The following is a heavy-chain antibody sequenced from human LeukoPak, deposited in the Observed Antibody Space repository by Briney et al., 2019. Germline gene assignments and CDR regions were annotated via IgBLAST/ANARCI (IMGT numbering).Heavy chain of an antibody. CDR2: LYYSGST. Sequence: SETLSLTCAVSGGSFSGYYWNWIRQPPGKGLEWIGSLYYSGSTNYNPSPKSRVTISVDTSKNQFSLKLSSVTAADTAVHYCARRHVEYSSSSDPYYFDYWGQGTLVTVSS. D-gene: IGHD6-6*01. CDR3: ARRHVEYSSSSDPYYFDY. CDR1: GGSFSGYY. V-gene: IGHV4-59*01. J-gene: IGHJ4*02.